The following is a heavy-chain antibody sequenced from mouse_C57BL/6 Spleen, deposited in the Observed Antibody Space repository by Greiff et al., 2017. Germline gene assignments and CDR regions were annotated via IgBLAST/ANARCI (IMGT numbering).Heavy chain of an antibody. CDR1: GYTFTNYW. D-gene: IGHD1-1*01. Sequence: QVQLKQSGAELVRPGTSVKMSCKASGYTFTNYWIGWAKQRPGHGLEWIGDIYPGGGYTNYNEKFKGKATLTADKSSSTAYMQFSSLTSEDSAIYYCASGAYYYWSKSAMDYWGQGTSVTVSS. J-gene: IGHJ4*01. CDR3: ASGAYYYWSKSAMDY. V-gene: IGHV1-63*01. CDR2: IYPGGGYT.